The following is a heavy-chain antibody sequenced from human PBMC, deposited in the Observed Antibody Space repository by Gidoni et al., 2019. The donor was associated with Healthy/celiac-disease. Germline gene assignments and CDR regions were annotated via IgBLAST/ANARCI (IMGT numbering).Heavy chain of an antibody. J-gene: IGHJ4*02. CDR1: GGSISSGSYY. Sequence: QVQLQESSPGLVKPSQTLSLTCTVSGGSISSGSYYWSWIRQPAGKGLEWIGRIYTSGSTNYNPSLKSRVTISVDTSKNQFSLKLSSVTAADTAVYYCATSDYGGNSREERFVDYWGQGTLVTVSS. CDR3: ATSDYGGNSREERFVDY. D-gene: IGHD4-17*01. V-gene: IGHV4-61*02. CDR2: IYTSGST.